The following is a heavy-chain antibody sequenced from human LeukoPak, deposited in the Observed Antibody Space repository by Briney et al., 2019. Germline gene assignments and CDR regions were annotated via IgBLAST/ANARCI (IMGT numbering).Heavy chain of an antibody. D-gene: IGHD3-9*01. CDR2: INAGNGKT. CDR3: ARGYYDLLTGHVVTYYFDY. J-gene: IGHJ4*02. V-gene: IGHV1-3*01. Sequence: ASVKVSCKASGYTFTNFALHWVRQATGQRLEWMGWINAGNGKTNYSQRFQGRVTLTRDTSASTVYMELRSLRSEDTAVYYCARGYYDLLTGHVVTYYFDYWGQGTLVTVSS. CDR1: GYTFTNFA.